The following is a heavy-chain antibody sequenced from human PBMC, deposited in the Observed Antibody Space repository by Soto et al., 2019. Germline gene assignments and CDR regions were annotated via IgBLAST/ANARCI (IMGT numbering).Heavy chain of an antibody. CDR1: GFTFSSYC. Sequence: SLRLSCAASGFTFSSYCMHWVRQAPGKGLEWVAVISYDGSNKYYADSVKGRFTISRDNSKNTLYLQMNSLRAEDTAVYYCAKERNLGAGTRKNDWFAPWAQGPLVTV. D-gene: IGHD6-19*01. CDR2: ISYDGSNK. J-gene: IGHJ5*02. V-gene: IGHV3-30*18. CDR3: AKERNLGAGTRKNDWFAP.